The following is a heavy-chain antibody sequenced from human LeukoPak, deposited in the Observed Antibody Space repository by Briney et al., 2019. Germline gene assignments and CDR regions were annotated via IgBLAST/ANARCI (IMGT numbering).Heavy chain of an antibody. CDR3: ARDWYHAIDY. D-gene: IGHD1-14*01. J-gene: IGHJ4*02. CDR2: IRGTGDTT. CDR1: GFTFSSYS. Sequence: GGSLRLSCAASGFTFSSYSMNWVRQAPGKGLEWVSTIRGTGDTTYYADSVKGRFTISRDNSKNTLYLQMNSLRVEDTAIYYCARDWYHAIDYWGQGALVTVSS. V-gene: IGHV3-23*01.